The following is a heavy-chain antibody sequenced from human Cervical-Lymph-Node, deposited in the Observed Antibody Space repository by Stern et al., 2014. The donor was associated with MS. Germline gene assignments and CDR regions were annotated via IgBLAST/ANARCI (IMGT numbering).Heavy chain of an antibody. V-gene: IGHV3-30*18. J-gene: IGHJ3*02. CDR2: ISYDGSNK. D-gene: IGHD6-19*01. CDR3: AKVRGYSSGPLAFDI. Sequence: VQLVESGGGVVQPGRSLRLSCAASGFTFSSYGMHWVRQAPGKGLEWVAVISYDGSNKYYADSVKGRFTISRDNSKNTLYLQMNSLRAEDTAVYYCAKVRGYSSGPLAFDIWGQGTMVTVSS. CDR1: GFTFSSYG.